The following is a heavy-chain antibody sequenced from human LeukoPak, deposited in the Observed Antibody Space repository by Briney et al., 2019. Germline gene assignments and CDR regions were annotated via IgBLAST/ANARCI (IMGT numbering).Heavy chain of an antibody. J-gene: IGHJ3*02. V-gene: IGHV3-30*18. D-gene: IGHD3-16*01. CDR2: ISYDGSNK. Sequence: GGSLRLSCAASGFTFSSYAMHWVRQAPGKGLEWVAVISYDGSNKDYADSVKGRFTISRDNTKNTLFLQMNSLRAEDTAVYYCAKEVRGDAFDIWGQGTMVTVSS. CDR1: GFTFSSYA. CDR3: AKEVRGDAFDI.